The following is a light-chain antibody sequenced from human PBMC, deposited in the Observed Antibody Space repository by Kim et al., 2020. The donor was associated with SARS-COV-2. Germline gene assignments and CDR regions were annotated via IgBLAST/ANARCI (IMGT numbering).Light chain of an antibody. CDR2: AAS. J-gene: IGKJ1*01. V-gene: IGKV3-20*01. CDR3: QQYYGSAT. CDR1: RSVSANF. Sequence: SSPGERATLPSRAGRSVSANFLAREQHKPGRAPRLLIYAASRRATGIPGRFRGSWSGTGFTLTMSRLGPEDFALYYCQQYYGSATFGQGTKVDIK.